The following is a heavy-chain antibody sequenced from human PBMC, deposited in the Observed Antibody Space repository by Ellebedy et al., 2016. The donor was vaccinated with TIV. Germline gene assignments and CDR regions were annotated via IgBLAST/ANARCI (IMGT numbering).Heavy chain of an antibody. Sequence: PGGSLRLSCAASGFTFSSYAMTWVRQAPGKGLEWVSAITYSGGSTYYAGSVKGRFTLSRDNSKNTLYLQMNSLRAEDTAVYYCAKVAAGPGGVWVFDYWGQGTLVTVSS. J-gene: IGHJ4*02. D-gene: IGHD6-6*01. CDR3: AKVAAGPGGVWVFDY. CDR1: GFTFSSYA. V-gene: IGHV3-23*01. CDR2: ITYSGGST.